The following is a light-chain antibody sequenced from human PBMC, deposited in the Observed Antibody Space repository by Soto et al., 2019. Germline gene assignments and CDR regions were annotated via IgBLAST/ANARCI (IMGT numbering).Light chain of an antibody. CDR2: EAS. CDR3: QQRSYWLS. Sequence: EILLTQPPATLSLSPGERATLSCRASQSVSNYLAWYQQKPGQAPRLLIYEASNRASGIPARFSGSGSGTDFTLTISSLEPEDFAVYYCQQRSYWLSFGGGTKVDIK. V-gene: IGKV3-11*01. CDR1: QSVSNY. J-gene: IGKJ4*01.